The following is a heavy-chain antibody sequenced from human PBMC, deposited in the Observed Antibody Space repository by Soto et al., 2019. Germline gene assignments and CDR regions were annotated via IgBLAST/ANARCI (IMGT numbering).Heavy chain of an antibody. D-gene: IGHD3-16*01. J-gene: IGHJ6*02. CDR3: ARQAGSYGYYYYGMDV. CDR2: IYYSGTT. V-gene: IGHV4-39*01. CDR1: GDSISSSSYY. Sequence: SETLSLTCTVSGDSISSSSYYWGWIRQPPGKGLEWIGSIYYSGTTYYNPSLESRVTISVDTSKNQFSLKLSSVTAADTAVYYCARQAGSYGYYYYGMDVPGQMTTVTVSS.